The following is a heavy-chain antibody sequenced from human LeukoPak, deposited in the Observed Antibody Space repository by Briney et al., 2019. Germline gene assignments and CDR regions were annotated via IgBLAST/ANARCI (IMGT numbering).Heavy chain of an antibody. J-gene: IGHJ3*02. CDR1: GGSISSSSYY. CDR3: ARDTRLDYGEAFDI. CDR2: IYYSGST. Sequence: PSETLSLTCTVSGGSISSSSYYWGWIRQPPGKGLEWIVSIYYSGSTYYNPSLKSRVTISVDTSKNQFSLKLSSVTAADTAVYYCARDTRLDYGEAFDIWGQGTMVTVSS. V-gene: IGHV4-39*07. D-gene: IGHD4-17*01.